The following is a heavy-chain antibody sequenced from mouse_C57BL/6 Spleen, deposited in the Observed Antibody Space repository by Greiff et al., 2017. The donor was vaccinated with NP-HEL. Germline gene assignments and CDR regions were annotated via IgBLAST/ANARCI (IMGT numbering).Heavy chain of an antibody. CDR1: GFSFTSYG. CDR3: AKNCHGEGAMGY. CDR2: IWRGGST. Sequence: VKLQESGPGLVQPSQSLSITCTVSGFSFTSYGVHWVRQSPGKGLEWLGVIWRGGSTDYNAAVMSRLSITKDNSKSQVFFKMNSLQADDTAIYYCAKNCHGEGAMGYWGQGTSVTVSS. D-gene: IGHD6-1*01. J-gene: IGHJ4*01. V-gene: IGHV2-5*01.